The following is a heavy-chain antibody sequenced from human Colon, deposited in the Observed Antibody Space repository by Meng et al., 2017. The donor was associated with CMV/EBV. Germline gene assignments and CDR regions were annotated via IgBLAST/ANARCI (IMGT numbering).Heavy chain of an antibody. D-gene: IGHD1-26*01. CDR1: FSFDDYG. CDR3: AKSDHSGSYLPGLFDF. V-gene: IGHV3-20*03. J-gene: IGHJ4*02. Sequence: FSFDDYGMTRVRQAPGKGLEWVGTTYWNGSTTGLADAVQGRFTISRDNAKNSLYLEMNFLRAEDTAFYYCAKSDHSGSYLPGLFDFWGQGILVTVSS. CDR2: TYWNGSTT.